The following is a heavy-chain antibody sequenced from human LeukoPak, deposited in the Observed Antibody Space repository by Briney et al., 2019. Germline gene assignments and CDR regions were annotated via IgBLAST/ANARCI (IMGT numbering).Heavy chain of an antibody. CDR2: IYYSGST. J-gene: IGHJ4*02. CDR3: ARDSVDTAMVRFFDY. Sequence: PSETLSLTCTVSGGSISSYYWSWIRQPPGKGLEWIGYIYYSGSTNYNPSLKSRVTISVDTSKNQFSLKLSSVTAADTAVYYCARDSVDTAMVRFFDYWGQGTLVTVSS. CDR1: GGSISSYY. D-gene: IGHD5-18*01. V-gene: IGHV4-59*01.